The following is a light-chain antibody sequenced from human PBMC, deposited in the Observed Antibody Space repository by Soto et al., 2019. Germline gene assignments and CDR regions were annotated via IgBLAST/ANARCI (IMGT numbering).Light chain of an antibody. Sequence: QSALTQPPSASGSPGQSVTISCTGASSDVGKYNFVSWYQQHPGNAPKLMIYDVTELPSGVPDRFSGSKSGNTASLTVSGLQAEDEADYYCTSYAVSSIPVVFGGGTKLTVL. CDR2: DVT. J-gene: IGLJ2*01. CDR1: SSDVGKYNF. CDR3: TSYAVSSIPVV. V-gene: IGLV2-8*01.